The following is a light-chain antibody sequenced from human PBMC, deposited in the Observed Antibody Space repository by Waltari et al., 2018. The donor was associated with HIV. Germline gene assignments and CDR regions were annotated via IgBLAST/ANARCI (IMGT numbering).Light chain of an antibody. J-gene: IGLJ1*01. CDR1: SLRSFF. V-gene: IGLV3-19*01. CDR3: HSRDTSRDHYV. Sequence: SSELTQDPVVSVALGQTIKITCQGDSLRSFFANWYQHRPGQAPVLVVYGGNRRPSGIPDRFSASNSGNTSSLIISNSEAVDEADYFCHSRDTSRDHYVFGGGTRVIVL. CDR2: GGN.